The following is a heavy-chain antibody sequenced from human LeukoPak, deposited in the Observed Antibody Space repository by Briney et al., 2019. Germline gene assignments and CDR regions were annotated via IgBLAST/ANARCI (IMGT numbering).Heavy chain of an antibody. Sequence: GGSLRLSCAASGFTFISYWMSWVRQAPGKGLEWVANIKQDGSEKYYVDSVKGRFTISRDNAKNSLYLQMNSLRAEDTAVYYCARGYYDSSAYFQHWGQGTLVTVSS. V-gene: IGHV3-7*05. D-gene: IGHD3-22*01. CDR3: ARGYYDSSAYFQH. CDR1: GFTFISYW. J-gene: IGHJ1*01. CDR2: IKQDGSEK.